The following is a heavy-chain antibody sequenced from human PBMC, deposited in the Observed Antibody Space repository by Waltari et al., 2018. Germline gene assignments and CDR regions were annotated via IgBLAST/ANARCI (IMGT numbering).Heavy chain of an antibody. CDR2: IIPIFGTA. Sequence: QVQLVQSGAEVKKPGSSVKVSCKASGGTFSSYAISWVRQAPGQGLEWMGRIIPIFGTANYAQKFQGRVTITADKSTSTAYMELSSLRSEDTAVYYCARDLPYYDSSGYAFDIWGQGTMVTVSS. CDR1: GGTFSSYA. V-gene: IGHV1-69*08. J-gene: IGHJ3*02. CDR3: ARDLPYYDSSGYAFDI. D-gene: IGHD3-22*01.